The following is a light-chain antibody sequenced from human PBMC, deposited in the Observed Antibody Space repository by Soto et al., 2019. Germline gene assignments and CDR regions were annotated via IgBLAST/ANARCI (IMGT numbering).Light chain of an antibody. CDR2: GVS. V-gene: IGLV2-11*01. CDR3: CSYAGSYTHV. Sequence: QSALTQPASVSGSPGQSITISCTGTSSDVGGYNYVSWYQQHPGKAPKLMIYGVSKRPSGVPDRFSGSKSGNTASLTISGLQAEDEADYYCCSYAGSYTHVFGTGTKVTVL. J-gene: IGLJ1*01. CDR1: SSDVGGYNY.